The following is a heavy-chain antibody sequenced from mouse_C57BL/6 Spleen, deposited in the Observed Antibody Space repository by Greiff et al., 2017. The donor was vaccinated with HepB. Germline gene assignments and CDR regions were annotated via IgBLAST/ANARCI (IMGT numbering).Heavy chain of an antibody. Sequence: VQLQESGPGLVKPSQSLSLTCSVTGYSITSGYYWNWIRQFPGNKLEWMGYISYDGSNNYNPSLKNRISITRDTSKNQFFLKLNSVTTEDTATYYCAIDSSGYGFAYWGQGTLVTVSA. CDR1: GYSITSGYY. J-gene: IGHJ3*01. V-gene: IGHV3-6*01. CDR3: AIDSSGYGFAY. CDR2: ISYDGSN. D-gene: IGHD3-2*02.